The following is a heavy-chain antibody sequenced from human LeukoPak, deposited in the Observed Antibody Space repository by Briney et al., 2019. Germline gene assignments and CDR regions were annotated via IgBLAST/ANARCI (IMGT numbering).Heavy chain of an antibody. CDR2: IYYSGST. CDR1: GGSFSGYY. CDR3: ASNLDNAFDI. J-gene: IGHJ3*02. V-gene: IGHV4-59*08. Sequence: SETLSLTCAVYGGSFSGYYWSWIRQPPGKGLEWIGYIYYSGSTNYNPSLKSRVTISVDTSKNQFSLKLSSVTAVDTAVYYCASNLDNAFDIWGQGTMVTVSS.